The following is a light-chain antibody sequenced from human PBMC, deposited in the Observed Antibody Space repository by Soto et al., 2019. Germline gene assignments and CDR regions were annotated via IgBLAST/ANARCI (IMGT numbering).Light chain of an antibody. Sequence: EIVLTQSPGTLSLSPGERATLSCRASQSVSSNYLAWYQQKLGQAPRLLIYGASSRATVIPDRFSGSGSGTDFTLTISRLEPEDFAVYYCQQYGSSQSFGQGTKVEIK. CDR2: GAS. CDR3: QQYGSSQS. V-gene: IGKV3-20*01. CDR1: QSVSSNY. J-gene: IGKJ1*01.